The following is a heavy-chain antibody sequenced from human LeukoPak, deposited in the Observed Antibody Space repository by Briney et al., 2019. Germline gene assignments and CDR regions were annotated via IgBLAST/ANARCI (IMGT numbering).Heavy chain of an antibody. V-gene: IGHV1-18*01. J-gene: IGHJ3*02. Sequence: ASVKVSYKASGYTFTSYGINWVRQAPGQGLEWMGWISAYNGNTNYAQKLQGRVTMTTDTSTSTAYMELRSLRSDDTAVYYCARLGYYNSTSCYVDAFDIWGQGTMVTVSS. CDR2: ISAYNGNT. CDR1: GYTFTSYG. D-gene: IGHD2-2*01. CDR3: ARLGYYNSTSCYVDAFDI.